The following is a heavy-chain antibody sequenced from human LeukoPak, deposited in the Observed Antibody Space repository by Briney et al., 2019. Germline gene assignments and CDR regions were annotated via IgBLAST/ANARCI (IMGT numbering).Heavy chain of an antibody. Sequence: GGSLRLSCAASGFTFSSYWMSWVRQAPGKGLEWVANIKQDGSEKYYVDSVKGRFTISRDNAKNSLYLQMNSLGAEDTAVYYCARPLHYDILTVDYWGQGTLVTVSS. CDR3: ARPLHYDILTVDY. J-gene: IGHJ4*02. D-gene: IGHD3-9*01. V-gene: IGHV3-7*01. CDR2: IKQDGSEK. CDR1: GFTFSSYW.